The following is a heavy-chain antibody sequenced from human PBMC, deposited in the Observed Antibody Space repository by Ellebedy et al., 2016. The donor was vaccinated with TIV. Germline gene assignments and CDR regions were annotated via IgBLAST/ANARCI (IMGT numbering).Heavy chain of an antibody. J-gene: IGHJ6*02. CDR2: IFDRRTT. CDR3: ARALRSYGYGGYYYYALDV. V-gene: IGHV4-59*01. CDR1: GGSMTSYY. D-gene: IGHD5-18*01. Sequence: SETLSLTCSVSGGSMTSYYWSWIRQPPGKGLEWIGNIFDRRTTNYNPSLRGRVTISVDTTKNQVSLKLSSETAADTAKYFCARALRSYGYGGYYYYALDVWGQGTTVTVSS.